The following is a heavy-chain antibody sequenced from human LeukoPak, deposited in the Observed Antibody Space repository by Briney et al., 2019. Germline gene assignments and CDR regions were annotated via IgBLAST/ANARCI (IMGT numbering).Heavy chain of an antibody. CDR1: GFTFSSYA. D-gene: IGHD6-13*01. Sequence: GGSLRLSCAASGFTFSSYAMSWVRQAPGKGLEWVSAISGSGGSTYYADSVKGRFTTSRDNSKNTLYLQMNSLRAEDTAVYYCARDLHISALGANWFDPWGQGTLVTVSS. J-gene: IGHJ5*02. CDR2: ISGSGGST. V-gene: IGHV3-23*01. CDR3: ARDLHISALGANWFDP.